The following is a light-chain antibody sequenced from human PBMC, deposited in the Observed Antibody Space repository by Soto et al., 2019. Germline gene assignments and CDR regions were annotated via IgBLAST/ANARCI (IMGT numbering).Light chain of an antibody. CDR3: LQYHRYNT. CDR2: DAS. J-gene: IGKJ4*01. Sequence: DIQMTQSPSTLSAAVGDRVTITCRASQSINSWLAWYQQKPGKAPKVLIYDASTLDSGVPSRFSGSGSGTEFTLTIRSLEPDDFATYYCLQYHRYNTFGAGTTVEI. V-gene: IGKV1-5*01. CDR1: QSINSW.